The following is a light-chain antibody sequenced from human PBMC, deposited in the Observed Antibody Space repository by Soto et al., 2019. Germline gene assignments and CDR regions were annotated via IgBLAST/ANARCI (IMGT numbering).Light chain of an antibody. V-gene: IGLV2-23*02. Sequence: QSVLTQPASVSGSPGQSITISCAGTFSDIGRYEFVSWYRQHPGKAPKVLIYGVSKRPSGVSNRFSGSKSGNTASLTISGLQAEDESDYYCCSFTSINTYVFGTGTKVTV. J-gene: IGLJ1*01. CDR2: GVS. CDR1: FSDIGRYEF. CDR3: CSFTSINTYV.